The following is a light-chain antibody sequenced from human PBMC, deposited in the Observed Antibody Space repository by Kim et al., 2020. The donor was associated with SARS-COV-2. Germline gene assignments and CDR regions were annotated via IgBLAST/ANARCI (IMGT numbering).Light chain of an antibody. V-gene: IGLV2-14*03. Sequence: QSALTQPASVSGSPGQSITISCTGISSDVGGYNYVSWYQQHPGKAPKLMIYDVSNRPSGVSTRFSGSKSGNTASLTISGLQAEDESDYYCSSYTSRGVVFGGGTQLTVL. CDR3: SSYTSRGVV. J-gene: IGLJ2*01. CDR1: SSDVGGYNY. CDR2: DVS.